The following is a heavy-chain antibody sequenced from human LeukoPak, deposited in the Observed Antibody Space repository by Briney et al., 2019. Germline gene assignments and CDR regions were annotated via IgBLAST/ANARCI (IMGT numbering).Heavy chain of an antibody. CDR2: IYYSGST. CDR3: ARDSNYFDY. J-gene: IGHJ4*02. V-gene: IGHV4-39*07. CDR1: GGSISSSSYY. Sequence: PSETLPLTCTVSGGSISSSSYYWGWIRQPPGKGLEWIGSIYYSGSTYYNPSLKSRVTISVDTSKNQFSLKLSSVTAADTAVYYCARDSNYFDYWGQGTLVTVSS.